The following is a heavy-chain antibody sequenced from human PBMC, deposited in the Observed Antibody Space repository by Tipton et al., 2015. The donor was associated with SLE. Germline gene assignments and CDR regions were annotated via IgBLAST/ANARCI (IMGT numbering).Heavy chain of an antibody. V-gene: IGHV3-23*03. Sequence: SLRLSCAASGFTFSSFAMSWVRQAPGKGLEWVSVMSSGGNTLYADSVKGRFTISRDNSKNTLYLQMSSLRTEDTAIYYCARGRYYYYGMDVWGLGTTVTVSS. CDR3: ARGRYYYYGMDV. CDR1: GFTFSSFA. CDR2: MSSGGNT. J-gene: IGHJ6*02.